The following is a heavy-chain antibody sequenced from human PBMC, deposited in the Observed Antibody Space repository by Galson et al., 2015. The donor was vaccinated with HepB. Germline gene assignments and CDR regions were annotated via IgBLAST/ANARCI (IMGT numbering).Heavy chain of an antibody. Sequence: CAISGDSVASTSAAWNWIRQSPSRGLEWLGRTYYRSKWYNDYAVSVKSRIIINPDTSKNQFSLQPNSVTPEDTAVYYCARAPGREESGYDTDAFDMWGQGTMVTVSS. D-gene: IGHD3-3*01. V-gene: IGHV6-1*01. CDR2: TYYRSKWYN. CDR1: GDSVASTSAA. J-gene: IGHJ3*02. CDR3: ARAPGREESGYDTDAFDM.